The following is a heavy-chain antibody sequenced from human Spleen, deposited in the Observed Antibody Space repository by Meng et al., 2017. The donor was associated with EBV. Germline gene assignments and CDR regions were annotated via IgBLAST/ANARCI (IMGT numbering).Heavy chain of an antibody. V-gene: IGHV4-39*01. CDR1: GSPIRSYTYY. Sequence: PLQHSGPALVNPSETLSLTGSVSGSPIRSYTYYWGWIRQPPGKGLEWIGSIDYRENTYYNPSLKSRITISVDTPKNQFSLKLTSMTAADTAVYYCARADYYDTSGNVDFWGQGALVTVSS. CDR3: ARADYYDTSGNVDF. D-gene: IGHD3-22*01. CDR2: IDYRENT. J-gene: IGHJ4*02.